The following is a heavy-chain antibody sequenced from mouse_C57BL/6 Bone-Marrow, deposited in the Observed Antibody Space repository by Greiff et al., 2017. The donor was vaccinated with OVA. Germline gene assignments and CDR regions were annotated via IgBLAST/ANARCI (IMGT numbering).Heavy chain of an antibody. V-gene: IGHV1-82*01. J-gene: IGHJ2*01. D-gene: IGHD4-1*01. CDR3: ARSLTFYFDY. CDR2: IYPGDGDT. CDR1: GYAFSSSW. Sequence: QVQLQQSGPELVKPGASVKISCKASGYAFSSSWMNWVKQRPGKGLEWIGRIYPGDGDTNYNGKFKGKATLTADKSSSTAYMQLSSLTAEDSAVCFCARSLTFYFDYWGQGTTLTVSS.